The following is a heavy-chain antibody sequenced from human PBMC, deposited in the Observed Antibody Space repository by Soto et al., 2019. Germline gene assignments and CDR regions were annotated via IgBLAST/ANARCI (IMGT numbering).Heavy chain of an antibody. Sequence: PGASLNISCKGSGYSFLHYWMGWVRQMPGKGLEWMGIIYPGDSDTRYSPSFQGQVTISADKSISTAYLQWSSLKASDTAMYYCARRVSSGWFDYWGQGTLVTVSS. CDR1: GYSFLHYW. V-gene: IGHV5-51*01. D-gene: IGHD6-19*01. J-gene: IGHJ4*02. CDR3: ARRVSSGWFDY. CDR2: IYPGDSDT.